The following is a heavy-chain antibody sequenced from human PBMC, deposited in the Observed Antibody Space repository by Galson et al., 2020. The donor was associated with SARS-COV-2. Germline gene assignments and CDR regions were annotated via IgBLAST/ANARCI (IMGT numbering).Heavy chain of an antibody. CDR2: IFHTGIT. V-gene: IGHV3-53*05. J-gene: IGHJ4*02. Sequence: MKTGGSLRLSCAASGFSVSSLYMSWVRQPPGRGLEWVSVIFHTGITMYANSVRGRFTISRDTSKNTLYLQMNSLRPEDTAVYYCVRDDGVAPYDYWGQGTLVTVAS. CDR1: GFSVSSLY. D-gene: IGHD2-15*01. CDR3: VRDDGVAPYDY.